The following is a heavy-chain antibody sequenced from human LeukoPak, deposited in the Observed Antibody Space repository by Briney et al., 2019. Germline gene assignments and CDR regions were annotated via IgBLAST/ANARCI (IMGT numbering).Heavy chain of an antibody. CDR1: GGSISSYY. CDR2: IYYSGST. CDR3: ARVYDYVWGSYLLQFDP. J-gene: IGHJ5*02. D-gene: IGHD3-16*02. V-gene: IGHV4-59*01. Sequence: SETLSLTCTVSGGSISSYYWSWIRKPPGKGLEWIGYIYYSGSTNYNPSLKSRVTISVDTSKNQFSLKLSSVTAADTAVYYCARVYDYVWGSYLLQFDPWGQGTLVTVSS.